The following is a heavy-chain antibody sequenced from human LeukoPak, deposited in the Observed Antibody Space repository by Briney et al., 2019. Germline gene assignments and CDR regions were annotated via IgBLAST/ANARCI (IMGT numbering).Heavy chain of an antibody. D-gene: IGHD6-13*01. CDR2: INWSGGSI. V-gene: IGHV3-9*01. CDR3: ARGDYSSSWYSPLNWFDP. CDR1: GFTIDEYA. J-gene: IGHJ5*02. Sequence: PGRSLRLSCAASGFTIDEYAMHWVRQAPGKGLEWVSGINWSGGSIGYADSVKGRFTISRDNAKNTLYLQMNSLRAEDTAVYYCARGDYSSSWYSPLNWFDPWGQGTLVTVSS.